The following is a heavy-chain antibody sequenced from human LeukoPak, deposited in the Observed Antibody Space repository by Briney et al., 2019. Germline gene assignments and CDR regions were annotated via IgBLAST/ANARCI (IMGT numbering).Heavy chain of an antibody. J-gene: IGHJ4*02. V-gene: IGHV1-69*13. CDR2: IIPIFGTA. Sequence: SVKVSCKASGGTFSSYAISWVRQAPGQGLEWMGGIIPIFGTANYAQKFQGRVTITADESTSTAYMELRSLRSDGTAVYYCARDTPKAGTTSRVDYWGQGTLVTVSS. CDR1: GGTFSSYA. D-gene: IGHD1-7*01. CDR3: ARDTPKAGTTSRVDY.